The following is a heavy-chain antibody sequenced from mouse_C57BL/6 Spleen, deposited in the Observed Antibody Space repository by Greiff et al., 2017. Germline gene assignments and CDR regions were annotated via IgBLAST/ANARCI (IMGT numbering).Heavy chain of an antibody. CDR2: INPSTGGT. Sequence: EVQGVESGPELVKPGASVKISCKASGYSFTGYYMNWVKQSPEKSLEWIGEINPSTGGTTYNQKFKAKATLTVDKSSSTAYMQLKSLTSEDSAVYYCASPYYYGSRWYFDVWGTGTTVTVSS. CDR3: ASPYYYGSRWYFDV. D-gene: IGHD1-1*01. V-gene: IGHV1-42*01. J-gene: IGHJ1*03. CDR1: GYSFTGYY.